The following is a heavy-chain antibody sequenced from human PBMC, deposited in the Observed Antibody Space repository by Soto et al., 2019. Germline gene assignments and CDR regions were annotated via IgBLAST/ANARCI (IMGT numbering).Heavy chain of an antibody. Sequence: QLQLQQSGSGLVKPSQTLSLTCVVSGGSISSGGYSWSWIRQPPGNGLEWIGYLYQSGGTYYSPSLKSRLIISVDRSKNQFSLSLTSVTAADTAVYYCARIISRDGYNSFDYWGQGTLVTVSS. V-gene: IGHV4-30-2*01. CDR3: ARIISRDGYNSFDY. CDR1: GGSISSGGYS. D-gene: IGHD5-12*01. CDR2: LYQSGGT. J-gene: IGHJ4*02.